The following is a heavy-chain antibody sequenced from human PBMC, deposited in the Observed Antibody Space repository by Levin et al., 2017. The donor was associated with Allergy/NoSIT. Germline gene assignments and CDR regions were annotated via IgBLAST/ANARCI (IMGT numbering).Heavy chain of an antibody. Sequence: GESLKISCKASDYIFTSYGISWVRQAPGQGLEWMGWISAYNGNTNHAQNLQGRVTMTTDTSTSTAYMELRSLRSDDTAVYYCARVMPDTSGYYYAYGMDGWGQGTTVTVSS. CDR3: ARVMPDTSGYYYAYGMDG. CDR2: ISAYNGNT. J-gene: IGHJ6*02. V-gene: IGHV1-18*01. CDR1: DYIFTSYG. D-gene: IGHD3-22*01.